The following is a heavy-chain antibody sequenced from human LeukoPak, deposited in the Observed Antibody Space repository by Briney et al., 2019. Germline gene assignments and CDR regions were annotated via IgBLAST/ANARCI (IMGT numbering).Heavy chain of an antibody. CDR1: GGSISSGDYY. J-gene: IGHJ4*02. Sequence: SETLSLTCTVSGGSISSGDYYCSWIRQPPGKGLEWIGYIYYSGSTYYNPSLKSRVTISVDTSKNQFSLKLSSVTAADTAVYYCARGVRNSSSWYVGRGHFDYWGQGTLVTVSS. D-gene: IGHD6-13*01. V-gene: IGHV4-30-4*01. CDR3: ARGVRNSSSWYVGRGHFDY. CDR2: IYYSGST.